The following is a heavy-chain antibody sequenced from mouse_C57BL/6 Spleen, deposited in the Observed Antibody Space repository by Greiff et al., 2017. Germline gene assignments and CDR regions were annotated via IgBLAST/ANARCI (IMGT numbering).Heavy chain of an antibody. V-gene: IGHV3-6*01. J-gene: IGHJ3*01. D-gene: IGHD3-2*02. CDR1: GYSITSGYY. CDR2: ISYEGSN. Sequence: EVKLQESGPGLVKPSQSLSLTCSVTGYSITSGYYWNWIRQFPGNKLEWMGYISYEGSNNYNPSLKNRISITRDTSKNQFFLKLNSVTTEDTATYYCARDGSSGGFAYWGQGTLVTVSA. CDR3: ARDGSSGGFAY.